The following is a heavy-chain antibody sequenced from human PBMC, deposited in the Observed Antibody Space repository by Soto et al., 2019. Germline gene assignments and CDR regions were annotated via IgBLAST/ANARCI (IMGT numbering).Heavy chain of an antibody. Sequence: GGSLRLSCAASGFTFSSYAMSWVRQAPGKGLEWVSANSGSGGSTYSADSVKGRFTISRDTSKNTLYLQMNSPRAEDTAVYYCAKDLGVARDFDSWGQGPLVTVSS. D-gene: IGHD1-26*01. V-gene: IGHV3-23*01. J-gene: IGHJ4*02. CDR3: AKDLGVARDFDS. CDR2: NSGSGGST. CDR1: GFTFSSYA.